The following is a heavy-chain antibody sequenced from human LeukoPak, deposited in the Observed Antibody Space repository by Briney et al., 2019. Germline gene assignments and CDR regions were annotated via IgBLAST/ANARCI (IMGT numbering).Heavy chain of an antibody. V-gene: IGHV3-74*01. Sequence: GGSLRLSCAASGFTFSSYWMHWVRQAPGKGLVWVSRINSDGSSTSYADSVKGRFTISRDNAKNTLYLQMNSLRAEDTAVYYCARGGEWELLPAYFQHWGQGTLVTVSS. J-gene: IGHJ1*01. CDR2: INSDGSST. CDR3: ARGGEWELLPAYFQH. D-gene: IGHD1-26*01. CDR1: GFTFSSYW.